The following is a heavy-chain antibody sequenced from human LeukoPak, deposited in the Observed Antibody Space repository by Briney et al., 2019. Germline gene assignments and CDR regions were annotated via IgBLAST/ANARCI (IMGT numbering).Heavy chain of an antibody. D-gene: IGHD6-13*01. Sequence: PSETLSLTCTVSGGSISSYYWSWIRQPPGKGLEWIGYIHYSGSTNYNPSLKSRVTISVDTSKNQFSLKLSSVTAADTAVYYCARSLAAAVHNWFDPWGQGTLVTVSS. V-gene: IGHV4-59*01. CDR2: IHYSGST. J-gene: IGHJ5*02. CDR1: GGSISSYY. CDR3: ARSLAAAVHNWFDP.